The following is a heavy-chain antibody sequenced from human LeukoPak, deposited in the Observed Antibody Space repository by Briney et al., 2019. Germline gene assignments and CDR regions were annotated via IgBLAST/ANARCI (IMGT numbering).Heavy chain of an antibody. CDR1: GFTVNSNY. Sequence: GGSLRLSCAASGFTVNSNYMSWVRQAPGKGLEWVSALSRSSDSTFYAGSVKGRFTVSKDNSKNTLYLQMNSLRAEDTAVYYCAKGYCSGGSCYSGPDYYYYGMDVWGQGTTVTVSS. V-gene: IGHV3-23*01. CDR2: LSRSSDST. D-gene: IGHD2-15*01. J-gene: IGHJ6*02. CDR3: AKGYCSGGSCYSGPDYYYYGMDV.